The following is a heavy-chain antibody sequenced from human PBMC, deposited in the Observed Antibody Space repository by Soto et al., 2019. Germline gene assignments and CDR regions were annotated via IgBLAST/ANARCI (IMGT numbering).Heavy chain of an antibody. CDR3: ASVSAAQYYYGMDA. Sequence: EVQLVESRGGLVQPGGSLRLSCAASEFTFSTYWMHWVRQAPGKGLEWVARIDTTGSTTTYAGSVQGRFTISRDNAKNTLYMQMHSVRDEDTAVYYCASVSAAQYYYGMDAWGQGTTVTVSS. V-gene: IGHV3-74*01. CDR1: EFTFSTYW. CDR2: IDTTGSTT. J-gene: IGHJ6*02. D-gene: IGHD4-4*01.